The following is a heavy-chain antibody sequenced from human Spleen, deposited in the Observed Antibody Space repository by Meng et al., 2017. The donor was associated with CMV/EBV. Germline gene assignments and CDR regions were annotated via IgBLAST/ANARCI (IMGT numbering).Heavy chain of an antibody. CDR1: GGSISSESYY. CDR3: ARAPEDYGSGSPRQ. Sequence: SETLSLTCTVSGGSISSESYYWVWIRQPPGKGLEWIGSIFYSGSTYYNPSLKSRVTISVDTSKNHFSLRLSSVTAADTAVYYCARAPEDYGSGSPRQWGQGTLVTVSS. V-gene: IGHV4-39*07. J-gene: IGHJ4*02. D-gene: IGHD3-10*01. CDR2: IFYSGST.